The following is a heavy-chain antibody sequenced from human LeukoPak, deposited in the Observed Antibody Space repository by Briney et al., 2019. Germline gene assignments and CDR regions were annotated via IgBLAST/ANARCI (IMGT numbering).Heavy chain of an antibody. V-gene: IGHV3-74*01. CDR3: VRGTVAAAGVDY. CDR1: GFTFSSYW. D-gene: IGHD6-13*01. CDR2: INTDGRST. J-gene: IGHJ4*02. Sequence: GGSLRLSCATSGFTFSSYWMHWVRQAPGKGLVWVSRINTDGRSTNYPDSVKGRFTISRDNAKYTLYLQMNSLRAEDTAVYYCVRGTVAAAGVDYWGQGALVTVSS.